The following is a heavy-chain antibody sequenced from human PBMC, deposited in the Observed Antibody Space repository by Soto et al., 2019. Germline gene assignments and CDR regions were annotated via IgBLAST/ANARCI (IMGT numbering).Heavy chain of an antibody. Sequence: ASVKVSCKASGGTFSSYTISWVRQAPGQGLEWMGRIIPILGIANYAQKFQGRVTITADKSTSTAYMELSSLRSEDTAVYYCARDGVGSSIDYWGQGTLVTVSS. CDR2: IIPILGIA. J-gene: IGHJ4*02. CDR1: GGTFSSYT. CDR3: ARDGVGSSIDY. V-gene: IGHV1-69*04. D-gene: IGHD6-13*01.